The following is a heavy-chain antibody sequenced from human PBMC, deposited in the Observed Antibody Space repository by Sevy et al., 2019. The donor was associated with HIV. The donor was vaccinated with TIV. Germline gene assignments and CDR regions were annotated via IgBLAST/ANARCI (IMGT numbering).Heavy chain of an antibody. CDR1: GGSISSYY. CDR3: ARHFNVDTAMVTWEWFDP. CDR2: IYYSGST. Sequence: SETLSLTCTVSGGSISSYYWSWIRQPPGKGLEWIGYIYYSGSTNYNPSLKSRVTISVDTSKNQFSLKLSSVTAADTAVYYCARHFNVDTAMVTWEWFDPWGQGTLVTVSS. J-gene: IGHJ5*02. V-gene: IGHV4-59*08. D-gene: IGHD5-18*01.